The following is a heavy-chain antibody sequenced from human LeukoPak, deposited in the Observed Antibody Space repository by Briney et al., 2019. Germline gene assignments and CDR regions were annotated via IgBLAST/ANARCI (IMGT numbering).Heavy chain of an antibody. Sequence: GGSLRLSCAASGFTVSSNYLTWVRQAPGKGQEWVSAISGSGGSPYYADSVRGRFTISRDNSKNTLYLQMNSLRAEDTAVYYCAKAFYYYGSGSKAKTHYYMDVWGKGTTVTISS. CDR3: AKAFYYYGSGSKAKTHYYMDV. CDR1: GFTVSSNY. CDR2: ISGSGGSP. J-gene: IGHJ6*03. V-gene: IGHV3-23*01. D-gene: IGHD3-10*01.